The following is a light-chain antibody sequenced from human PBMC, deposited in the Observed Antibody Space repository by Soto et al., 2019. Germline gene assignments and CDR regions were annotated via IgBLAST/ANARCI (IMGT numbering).Light chain of an antibody. J-gene: IGLJ3*02. CDR2: EVR. CDR3: NSYTSSTTWV. V-gene: IGLV2-14*01. CDR1: SSDVGRYNY. Sequence: QPVLTQPASVSGSPGQSITISCTGTSSDVGRYNYVSWYQQHPGKAPKLMIYEVRNRPSGVSSRFSGSKSGNTASLTISGLQAEDEAEYYCNSYTSSTTWVFGGGTKVTVL.